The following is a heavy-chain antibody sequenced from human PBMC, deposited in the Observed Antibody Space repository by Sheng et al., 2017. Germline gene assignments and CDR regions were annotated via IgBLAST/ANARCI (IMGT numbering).Heavy chain of an antibody. V-gene: IGHV1-69*01. CDR1: GGTFSSYA. CDR2: IIPIFGTA. Sequence: QVQLVQSRAEVKKPGSSVKVSCKASGGTFSSYAISWVRQAPGQGLEWMGGIIPIFGTANYAQKFQGRVTITADESTSTAYMELSSLRSEDTAVYYCARGPYSNRKYYFDYWGQGTLVTVSS. CDR3: ARGPYSNRKYYFDY. D-gene: IGHD4-4*01. J-gene: IGHJ4*02.